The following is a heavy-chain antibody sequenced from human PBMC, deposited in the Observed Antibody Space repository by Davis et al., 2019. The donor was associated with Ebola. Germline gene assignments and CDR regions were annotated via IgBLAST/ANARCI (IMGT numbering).Heavy chain of an antibody. Sequence: GESLKISCAASGFTFSSYAMSWVRQAPGKGLEWVANIKHDGSEKYYVDSVKGRFTVSRDNAKNSLYLQMNSLRAEDTAVYYCAREGPTVTTYDNWGQGTLVTVSS. CDR1: GFTFSSYA. CDR3: AREGPTVTTYDN. D-gene: IGHD4-17*01. CDR2: IKHDGSEK. V-gene: IGHV3-7*01. J-gene: IGHJ4*02.